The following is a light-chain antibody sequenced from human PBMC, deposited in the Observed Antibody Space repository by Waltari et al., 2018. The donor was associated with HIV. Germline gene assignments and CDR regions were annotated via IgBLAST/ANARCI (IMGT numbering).Light chain of an antibody. J-gene: IGKJ2*01. CDR3: QQTDSFPYT. CDR1: KPISSC. Sequence: DIQMTQSPSSVSASVGDRVTINCPTSKPISSCVACYQQKPGNAPELLISAASSVQSWVPSGFSGSGSGTDFTLTISSLQPEDCATYYCQQTDSFPYTFGQGTKLRIK. V-gene: IGKV1D-12*01. CDR2: AAS.